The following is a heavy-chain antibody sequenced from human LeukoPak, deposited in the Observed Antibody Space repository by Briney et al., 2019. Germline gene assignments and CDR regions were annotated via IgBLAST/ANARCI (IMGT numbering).Heavy chain of an antibody. Sequence: GGSLRLSCAASGFTFSSYGMHWVRQAPGKGLEWVSTISSGSENTHYADSVKGRFTISRDNSKTTLYLQVSSLRAEDTALYYCAIDPSECSETNYLDFWGQGTLVTVSS. J-gene: IGHJ4*02. V-gene: IGHV3-23*01. CDR1: GFTFSSYG. CDR2: ISSGSENT. CDR3: AIDPSECSETNYLDF. D-gene: IGHD3-10*02.